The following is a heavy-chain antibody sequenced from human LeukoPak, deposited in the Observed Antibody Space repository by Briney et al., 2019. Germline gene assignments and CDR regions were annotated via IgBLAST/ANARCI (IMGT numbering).Heavy chain of an antibody. D-gene: IGHD3-10*01. CDR1: GFTGSRNY. J-gene: IGHJ5*02. Sequence: PGGSLRLSCAASGFTGSRNYMSWVRQAPGKGLEWVSVIYSGGSTYYADSVKGRITISRDNSKNTLFLQMNSVRAEDTAVYYCAKDLMRDIWFGESWGQGTLVTVSS. V-gene: IGHV3-66*01. CDR3: AKDLMRDIWFGES. CDR2: IYSGGST.